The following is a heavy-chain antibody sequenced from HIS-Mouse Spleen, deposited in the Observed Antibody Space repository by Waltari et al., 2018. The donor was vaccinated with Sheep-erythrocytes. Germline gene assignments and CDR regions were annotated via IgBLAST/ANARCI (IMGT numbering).Heavy chain of an antibody. CDR2: ITPSGST. V-gene: IGHV4-34*01. J-gene: IGHJ5*02. CDR1: GGSFSGYY. CDR3: ARALSIAARPNWFDP. Sequence: QVQLQQWGAGLLKPSETLSLTCAVYGGSFSGYYWSWIRQPPGKGREWIGEITPSGSTNYNPSLKSRVTISVDTSKNQFSLKLSSVTAADTAVYYCARALSIAARPNWFDPWGQGTLVTVSS. D-gene: IGHD6-6*01.